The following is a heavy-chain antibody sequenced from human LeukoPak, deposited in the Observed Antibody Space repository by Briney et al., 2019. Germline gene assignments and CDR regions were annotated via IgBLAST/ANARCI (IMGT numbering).Heavy chain of an antibody. V-gene: IGHV3-23*01. J-gene: IGHJ6*03. CDR2: ISGSGGST. CDR3: AKDGDAMSGTYYYDMDV. D-gene: IGHD1-26*01. CDR1: GFTFSSYA. Sequence: QPGGSLRLSCAASGFTFSSYATSWVRQAPGKGLEWVSAISGSGGSTYYADSVKGRFTISRNNSKNTLYLQMNSLRGEDTAVYYCAKDGDAMSGTYYYDMDVWGKGTTVTIS.